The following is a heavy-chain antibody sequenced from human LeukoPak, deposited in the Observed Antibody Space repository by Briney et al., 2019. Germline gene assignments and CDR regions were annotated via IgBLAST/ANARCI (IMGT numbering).Heavy chain of an antibody. J-gene: IGHJ6*02. Sequence: SCTASGYTFTSYAMSWVRQAPGKGLEWVSAISGSGGSTYYADSVKGRFTISRDNSKNTLYLQMNSLRAEDTAVYYCANGSPRYYYGMDVWGQGTTVTVSS. CDR3: ANGSPRYYYGMDV. V-gene: IGHV3-23*01. CDR2: ISGSGGST. CDR1: GYTFTSYA.